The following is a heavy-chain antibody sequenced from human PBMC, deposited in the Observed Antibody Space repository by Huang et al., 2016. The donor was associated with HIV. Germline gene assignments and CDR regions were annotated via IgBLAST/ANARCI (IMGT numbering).Heavy chain of an antibody. Sequence: QVRLDQWGARLVKPSGTLSLTCAVYGGSFSGHYWNWIRQSPGKGLEWIGKINHSGSTSYKLSLESRVTISSDPSKNQFSLKLTSVTAADTAVYYCAREVMITFGGPFDSWGQGTLVTVSS. V-gene: IGHV4-34*01. D-gene: IGHD3-16*01. J-gene: IGHJ5*01. CDR3: AREVMITFGGPFDS. CDR2: INHSGST. CDR1: GGSFSGHY.